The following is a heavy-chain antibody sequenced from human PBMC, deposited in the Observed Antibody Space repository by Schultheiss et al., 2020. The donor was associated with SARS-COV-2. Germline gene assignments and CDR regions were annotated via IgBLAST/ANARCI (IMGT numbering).Heavy chain of an antibody. J-gene: IGHJ4*02. Sequence: SQTLSLTCTVSGGSISSYYWSWIRQPPGKGLEWIGYIYYSGSTNYNPSLKSRVTISVDTSKNQFSLKLASVTAADTAVYYCARGNDPKKIGYWGQGTLVTFSS. V-gene: IGHV4-59*01. CDR2: IYYSGST. CDR3: ARGNDPKKIGY. CDR1: GGSISSYY.